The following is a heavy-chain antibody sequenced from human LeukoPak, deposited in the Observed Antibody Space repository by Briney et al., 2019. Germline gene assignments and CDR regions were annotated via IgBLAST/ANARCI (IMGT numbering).Heavy chain of an antibody. Sequence: PSETLSLTCTVSGGSISSKNYYWGWIRQPPGKGLEWIGSVYYGGGTFYNPSLKSRVTISVDTSRNQFSLQLSSVSAADTAVYYCARRTPGLNYGMDVWGHGTTVTVSS. CDR3: ARRTPGLNYGMDV. J-gene: IGHJ6*02. CDR1: GGSISSKNYY. CDR2: VYYGGGT. D-gene: IGHD3/OR15-3a*01. V-gene: IGHV4-39*01.